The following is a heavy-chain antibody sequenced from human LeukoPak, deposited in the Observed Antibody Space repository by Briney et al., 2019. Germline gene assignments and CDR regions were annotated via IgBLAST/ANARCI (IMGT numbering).Heavy chain of an antibody. D-gene: IGHD4/OR15-4a*01. Sequence: GGSLRLSCAVSGFTFSSYSMTGVRQAPGKGLEWVSYISSTSSTVYYADSVKGRFTISRDNVKNSLYLQMNSLRAEDTAVYYCARRAGAYSHPYDYWGQGTLVTVSS. CDR1: GFTFSSYS. J-gene: IGHJ4*02. V-gene: IGHV3-48*01. CDR2: ISSTSSTV. CDR3: ARRAGAYSHPYDY.